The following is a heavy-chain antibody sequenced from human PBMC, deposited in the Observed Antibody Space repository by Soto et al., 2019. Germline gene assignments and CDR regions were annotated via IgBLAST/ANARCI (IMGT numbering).Heavy chain of an antibody. J-gene: IGHJ5*02. CDR3: ARSSPTTWSGTTRGWLGP. D-gene: IGHD3-22*01. V-gene: IGHV3-21*01. CDR1: GFTLSNYS. CDR2: ISSNSNCE. Sequence: LSGAASGFTLSNYSMSWVRQTPGKGLEWVSSISSNSNCEYCVDSGEVLCTISRDNAKSSLYLQRDSLRAEDTAVYYCARSSPTTWSGTTRGWLGPRGQASLVPISS.